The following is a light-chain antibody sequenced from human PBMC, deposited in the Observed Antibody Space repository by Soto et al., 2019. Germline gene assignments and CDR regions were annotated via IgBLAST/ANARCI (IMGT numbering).Light chain of an antibody. J-gene: IGKJ4*02. CDR1: QSGSNNY. V-gene: IGKV3-20*01. Sequence: MVLPQSPANLTLSPGERATLSCRASQSGSNNYVAWYQQTPGQAPRLLIYGASSRATGIPDRFSGSGSGTEFTLTISSLQPDDFVTYCCQLYNCYSLTFGGGTKVDI. CDR2: GAS. CDR3: QLYNCYSLT.